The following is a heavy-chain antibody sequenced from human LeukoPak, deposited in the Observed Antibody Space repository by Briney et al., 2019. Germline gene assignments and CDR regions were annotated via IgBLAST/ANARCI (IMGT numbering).Heavy chain of an antibody. V-gene: IGHV4-34*01. J-gene: IGHJ5*02. CDR1: IESFSGYH. CDR2: ISESGTI. Sequence: SETLSLTCAVYIESFSGYHWNWIRQIPGKGMEWIGEISESGTININPSLRRRVSLSVDTSKNQFSLDMRSMTAADTGVYYCARGQGVTLIKVGKNWFDPWSQGTPVIVAP. D-gene: IGHD3-22*01. CDR3: ARGQGVTLIKVGKNWFDP.